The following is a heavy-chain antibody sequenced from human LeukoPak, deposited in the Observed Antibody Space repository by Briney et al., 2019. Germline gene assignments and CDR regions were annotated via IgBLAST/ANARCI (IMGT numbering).Heavy chain of an antibody. J-gene: IGHJ4*02. CDR1: GASMTSSY. CDR3: ARVSYGLLSYFFDY. CDR2: IYYTGTT. V-gene: IGHV4-59*01. Sequence: SQTLSLTCTVSGASMTSSYWGWIRQPPGKGLEWLGNIYYTGTTNYNPSLKSRSTISIDTSKNQFSLKLSSVTAADTAVYYCARVSYGLLSYFFDYWGQGTLLTVSS. D-gene: IGHD4-17*01.